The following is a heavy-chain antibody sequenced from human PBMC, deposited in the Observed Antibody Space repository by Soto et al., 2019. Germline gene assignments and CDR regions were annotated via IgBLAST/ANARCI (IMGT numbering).Heavy chain of an antibody. J-gene: IGHJ5*02. Sequence: SETLSLTCTVSGGSVSSGIYYWSWIRHPPGKGLEWIGYIYYSGSTNYNPSLKSRVTISVDTSKNQFSLKLSSVTAADTAVYYCAMVRGVILLQNWFDPWGQGTLVTVSS. CDR3: AMVRGVILLQNWFDP. CDR2: IYYSGST. D-gene: IGHD3-10*01. CDR1: GGSVSSGIYY. V-gene: IGHV4-61*01.